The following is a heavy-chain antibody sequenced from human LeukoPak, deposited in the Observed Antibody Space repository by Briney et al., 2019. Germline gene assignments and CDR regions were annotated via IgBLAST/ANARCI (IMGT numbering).Heavy chain of an antibody. J-gene: IGHJ4*02. CDR2: ISSSATTT. V-gene: IGHV3-11*01. Sequence: GRSLRLSCAASGFTFSDYYMTWIRQAPGKGLEWLSYISSSATTTYYADSVKGRFTISRDNAKNSLYLQMSSLRAEDTAVYYCARDYYYDSSGYLPGYWGQGTLVTVSS. CDR3: ARDYYYDSSGYLPGY. D-gene: IGHD3-22*01. CDR1: GFTFSDYY.